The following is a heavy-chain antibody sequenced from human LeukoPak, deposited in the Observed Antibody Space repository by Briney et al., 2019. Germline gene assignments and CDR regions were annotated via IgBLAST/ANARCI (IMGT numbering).Heavy chain of an antibody. CDR1: GGSISSSSYY. Sequence: SETLSLTCTVSGGSISSSSYYWSWIRQPAGKGLEWIGRIYTSGSTNYNPSLKSRVTMSVDTSKNQFSLKLSSVTAADTAVYYCARDAPSPVRGYCSSTSCPHKWFDPWGQGTLVTVSS. CDR3: ARDAPSPVRGYCSSTSCPHKWFDP. CDR2: IYTSGST. V-gene: IGHV4-61*02. D-gene: IGHD2-2*01. J-gene: IGHJ5*02.